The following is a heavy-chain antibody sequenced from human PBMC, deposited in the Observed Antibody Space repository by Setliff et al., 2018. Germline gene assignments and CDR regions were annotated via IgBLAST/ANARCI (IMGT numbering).Heavy chain of an antibody. CDR2: IYPGDSGT. V-gene: IGHV5-51*01. CDR1: GYSFTSYW. D-gene: IGHD6-19*01. CDR3: ARRPGYSSGPFDY. J-gene: IGHJ4*02. Sequence: GESLKISCKGSGYSFTSYWIGRVRQMPGKGLEWMGIIYPGDSGTRYSPSFQGQVTISADKSVSTAYLQWSSLKASDTAMYYCARRPGYSSGPFDYWGQGTLVTVSS.